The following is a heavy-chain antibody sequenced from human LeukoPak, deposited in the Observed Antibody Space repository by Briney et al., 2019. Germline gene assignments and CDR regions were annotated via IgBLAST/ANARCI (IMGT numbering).Heavy chain of an antibody. J-gene: IGHJ4*02. CDR1: GYSFTNYW. D-gene: IGHD6-13*01. CDR3: ARHVDSSSWSPFDY. CDR2: IFPGDSDT. Sequence: GESLKISCKGSGYSFTNYWIGWVRQMPGKGLEWMGIIFPGDSDTTYSPSFQGQVTISADKSISTAYLQWSSLKASDTAMYYCARHVDSSSWSPFDYWGQGTLVTVSS. V-gene: IGHV5-51*01.